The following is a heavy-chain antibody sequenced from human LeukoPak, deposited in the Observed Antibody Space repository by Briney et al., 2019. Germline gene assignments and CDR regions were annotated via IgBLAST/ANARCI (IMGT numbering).Heavy chain of an antibody. J-gene: IGHJ4*02. CDR2: IKQDGSEK. V-gene: IGHV3-7*01. Sequence: GGSLRLSCAASRFTFSSYWMNWVRQAPGKGLEWVANIKQDGSEKYCMDSVKGRFTISRDNAKNSLYLQMNSLRADDTAVYYCVGAVTAHYYDPFWGQGTLVTVSS. D-gene: IGHD3-22*01. CDR3: VGAVTAHYYDPF. CDR1: RFTFSSYW.